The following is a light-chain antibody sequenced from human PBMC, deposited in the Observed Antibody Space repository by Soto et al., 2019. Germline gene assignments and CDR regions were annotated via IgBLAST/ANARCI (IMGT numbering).Light chain of an antibody. CDR1: QSISSS. V-gene: IGKV1-39*01. CDR2: AAS. Sequence: DIQMTQSPSSLSASVGDRVTITCRAGQSISSSLNWYQQIPGKAPKLLVYAASSLQSGDPSRFRGSGSGTDFTLTISSLQPEDFATYYCQQSYSTSPAFGQGTKVEI. CDR3: QQSYSTSPA. J-gene: IGKJ1*01.